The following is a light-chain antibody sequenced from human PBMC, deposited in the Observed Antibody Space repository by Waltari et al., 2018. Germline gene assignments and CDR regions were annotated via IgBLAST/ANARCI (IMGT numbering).Light chain of an antibody. CDR1: QSVSRSN. CDR2: GAS. CDR3: HLSDSLFRT. V-gene: IGKV3-20*01. Sequence: EIVLTQSPGTLSLYPGERATLSCTASQSVSRSNLAWYQQKPGQAPRLLIYGASSRATGIPDRFSGSGSGTDFTLTISRLEPEDFAVYYCHLSDSLFRTFGQGTKVEIK. J-gene: IGKJ1*01.